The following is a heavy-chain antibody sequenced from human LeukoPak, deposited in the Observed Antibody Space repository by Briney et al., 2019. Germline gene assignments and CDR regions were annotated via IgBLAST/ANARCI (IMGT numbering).Heavy chain of an antibody. CDR2: IIPIFGTA. CDR3: ARHKLSPRDYGVQDEYFQH. Sequence: TVKVSCKASGGTFSSYAISWVRQAPGQGLEWMGRIIPIFGTANYAQKFQGRVTIATDESTSTAYTELSSLRSEDTAVYYCARHKLSPRDYGVQDEYFQHWGQGTLVTVSS. CDR1: GGTFSSYA. D-gene: IGHD4-17*01. V-gene: IGHV1-69*05. J-gene: IGHJ1*01.